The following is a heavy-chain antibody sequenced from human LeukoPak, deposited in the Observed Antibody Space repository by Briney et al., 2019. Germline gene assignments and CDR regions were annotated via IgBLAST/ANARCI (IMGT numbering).Heavy chain of an antibody. CDR1: GYTFTCYG. Sequence: ASVKVSCKASGYTFTCYGISWVRQAPGQGLEWMGWISAYNGNTNYAQKLQGRVTMTTDTSTSTAYMELRSLRSDDTAVYYCARGYCSSTSCYTFSIEGYYYYYYMDVWGKGTTVTVSS. CDR3: ARGYCSSTSCYTFSIEGYYYYYYMDV. CDR2: ISAYNGNT. V-gene: IGHV1-18*01. J-gene: IGHJ6*03. D-gene: IGHD2-2*02.